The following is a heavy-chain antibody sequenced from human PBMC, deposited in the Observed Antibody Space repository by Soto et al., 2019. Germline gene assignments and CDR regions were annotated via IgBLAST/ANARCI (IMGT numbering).Heavy chain of an antibody. V-gene: IGHV3-74*01. CDR3: ATGLSTRGFYMDA. J-gene: IGHJ6*03. CDR1: GFTFSIYW. D-gene: IGHD1-26*01. CDR2: IISDGSST. Sequence: PGGSLRLSCVASGFTFSIYWMHWFRQAPGKGLVWVSRIISDGSSTSYADSVKGRFTISRDNAKNTLYLQMNSLRAEDTAVYYCATGLSTRGFYMDAWGKGTTVTVSS.